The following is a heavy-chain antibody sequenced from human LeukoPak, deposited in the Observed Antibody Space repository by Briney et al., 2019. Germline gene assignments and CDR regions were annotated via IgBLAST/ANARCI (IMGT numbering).Heavy chain of an antibody. Sequence: GGSLRLSCAASGFTFSSYGMHWVRQAPGKGLERVAVIWYDGSNKYYADSVKGRFTISRDNSKNTLYLQMNSLRAEDTAVYYCARDVGYCSGGSCYYFDYWGQGTLVTVSS. CDR2: IWYDGSNK. V-gene: IGHV3-33*01. D-gene: IGHD2-15*01. J-gene: IGHJ4*02. CDR3: ARDVGYCSGGSCYYFDY. CDR1: GFTFSSYG.